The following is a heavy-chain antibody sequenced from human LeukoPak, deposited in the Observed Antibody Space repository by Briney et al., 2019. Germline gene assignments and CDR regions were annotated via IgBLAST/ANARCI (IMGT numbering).Heavy chain of an antibody. V-gene: IGHV1-8*01. D-gene: IGHD3-10*01. CDR3: ARVRRGQSGFDY. CDR1: GYTFTSYD. CDR2: MNPNSGNA. Sequence: ASVKVSCKASGYTFTSYDINWVRQATGQGLEWMGWMNPNSGNAGYAQKFQGRVTMTRNTPISTAYMELSSLRSEDTAVYYCARVRRGQSGFDYWGQGTLVTVSS. J-gene: IGHJ4*02.